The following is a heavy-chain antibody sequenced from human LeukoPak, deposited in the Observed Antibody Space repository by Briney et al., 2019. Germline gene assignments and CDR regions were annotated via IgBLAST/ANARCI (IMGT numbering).Heavy chain of an antibody. CDR1: GGSFSGYY. CDR3: ARGQYCSGGSCYSDWFDP. Sequence: SETLSLTCAVYGGSFSGYYWSWVRQPPGTGLEGFGEINHSGSANYNPSLPTRVTISVDTSKNQFSLKLSSVTAADAAVYYCARGQYCSGGSCYSDWFDPWGQGTLVTVST. V-gene: IGHV4-34*01. J-gene: IGHJ5*02. D-gene: IGHD2-15*01. CDR2: INHSGSA.